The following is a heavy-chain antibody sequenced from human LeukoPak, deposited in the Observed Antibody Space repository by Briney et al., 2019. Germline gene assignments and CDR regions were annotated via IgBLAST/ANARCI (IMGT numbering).Heavy chain of an antibody. CDR2: ISAYNGNT. D-gene: IGHD2-2*01. CDR1: GYTFTSYG. J-gene: IGHJ4*02. CDR3: ARVLAYCSSTSCHDY. V-gene: IGHV1-18*01. Sequence: ASAKVSCKASGYTFTSYGISWVRQAPGQGLEWMGWISAYNGNTNYAQKLQGRVTMTTDTSTSTAYMELRSLRSDDTAVYYCARVLAYCSSTSCHDYWGQGTLVTVYS.